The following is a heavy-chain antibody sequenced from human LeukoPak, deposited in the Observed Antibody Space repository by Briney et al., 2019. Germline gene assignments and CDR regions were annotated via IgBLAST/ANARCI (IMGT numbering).Heavy chain of an antibody. D-gene: IGHD6-13*01. CDR3: ARPRGQQLRAHYFDY. Sequence: SETLSLTCAVYGGSFSGYYWSWIRQPPGKGREWIGEINHSGSTNYNPSLKSRVTISVDTSKNQFSLKLSSVTAADTAVYYCARPRGQQLRAHYFDYWGQGTLVTVSS. J-gene: IGHJ4*02. CDR2: INHSGST. V-gene: IGHV4-34*01. CDR1: GGSFSGYY.